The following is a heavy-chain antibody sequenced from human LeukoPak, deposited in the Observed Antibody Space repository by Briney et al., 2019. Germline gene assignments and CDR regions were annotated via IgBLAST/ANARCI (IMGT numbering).Heavy chain of an antibody. CDR2: IYYGGST. Sequence: SQTLSLTCTVSGGSISSGGYYWSWIRQHPGKGLEWIGYIYYGGSTYYNPSLKSRVTISVDTSKNQFSLKLSSVTAADTSVYYCARYCNAGACSMFKTFDVWGQGTMVTVSS. V-gene: IGHV4-31*03. D-gene: IGHD2-15*01. CDR3: ARYCNAGACSMFKTFDV. CDR1: GGSISSGGYY. J-gene: IGHJ3*01.